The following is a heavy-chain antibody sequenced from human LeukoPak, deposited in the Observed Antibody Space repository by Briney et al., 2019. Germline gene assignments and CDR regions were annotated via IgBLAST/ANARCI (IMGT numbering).Heavy chain of an antibody. J-gene: IGHJ4*02. D-gene: IGHD2-15*01. CDR1: GFTFDNYA. CDR3: AREGSIVARTDY. Sequence: GRSLRLSCEASGFTFDNYAMHWVRQAPGKRLEWVAVISYDGNREYYPDSVKGRFTISRDNSKNTLYLQMKGLKTGDTGVYYCAREGSIVARTDYWGQGALVIVSS. V-gene: IGHV3-30*14. CDR2: ISYDGNRE.